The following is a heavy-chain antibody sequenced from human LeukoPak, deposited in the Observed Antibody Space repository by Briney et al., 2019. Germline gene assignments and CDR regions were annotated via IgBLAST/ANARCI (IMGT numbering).Heavy chain of an antibody. CDR3: ARHRTRGYSYGNYYYYYMDV. Sequence: SETLSLTCTVSGGSISSSSDYWGWIRQAPGKGLEWIGSIYYHENTYYNSSLKSRVTISVDTSKNQFSLKLNSVTAADTAVYYCARHRTRGYSYGNYYYYYMDVWGKGTTVTISS. CDR2: IYYHENT. D-gene: IGHD5-18*01. J-gene: IGHJ6*03. CDR1: GGSISSSSDY. V-gene: IGHV4-39*01.